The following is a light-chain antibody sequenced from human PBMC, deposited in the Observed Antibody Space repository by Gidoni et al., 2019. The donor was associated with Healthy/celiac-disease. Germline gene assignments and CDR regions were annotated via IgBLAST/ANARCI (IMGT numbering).Light chain of an antibody. CDR1: QRGSSY. CDR3: QQRSNWLFT. J-gene: IGKJ3*01. CDR2: DAS. V-gene: IGKV3-11*01. Sequence: EIVFTPSPATLSLSPGERATLSCRASQRGSSYLAWYQQKPGQAPRPPIYDASNRATGIPARFSGSGSGTDFTLTISSLEPEDFAVYYCQQRSNWLFTFGPGTKVDIK.